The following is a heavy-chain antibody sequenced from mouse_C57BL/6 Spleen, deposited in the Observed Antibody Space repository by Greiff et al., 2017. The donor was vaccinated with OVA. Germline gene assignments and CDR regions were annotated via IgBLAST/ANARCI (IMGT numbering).Heavy chain of an antibody. Sequence: QVQLQQPGAELVKPGASVKLSCKASGYTFTSYWMHWVKQRPGRGLEWIGRIDPNSGGTKYNEKFKSKATLTVDKPSSTAYMQLSSLTSEDSAVYYCASPSYSNYELDYAMDYWGQGTSVTVSS. CDR1: GYTFTSYW. D-gene: IGHD2-5*01. V-gene: IGHV1-72*01. CDR2: IDPNSGGT. J-gene: IGHJ4*01. CDR3: ASPSYSNYELDYAMDY.